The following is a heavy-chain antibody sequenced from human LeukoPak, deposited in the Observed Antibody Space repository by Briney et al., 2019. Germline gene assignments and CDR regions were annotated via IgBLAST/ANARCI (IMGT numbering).Heavy chain of an antibody. D-gene: IGHD1-26*01. V-gene: IGHV4-34*01. Sequence: SETLSLTCAVYGGSFRGYYSSWIRQPPGQGLEWIGVINHSGSTAYTPSLKSRVTISVDTSKNQFTPNLSSVTAAATAEYYFSGRHRYYYYYMDVWGKGTTVTVSS. J-gene: IGHJ6*03. CDR2: INHSGST. CDR3: SGRHRYYYYYMDV. CDR1: GGSFRGYY.